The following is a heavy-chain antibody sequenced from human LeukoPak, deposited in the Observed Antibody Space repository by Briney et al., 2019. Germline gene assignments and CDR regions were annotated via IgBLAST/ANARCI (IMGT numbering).Heavy chain of an antibody. J-gene: IGHJ3*02. CDR2: IYYSGST. CDR3: ARYTYYYDSSGYPAGAFDI. V-gene: IGHV4-59*01. D-gene: IGHD3-22*01. Sequence: PSETLSLTXTVSGGSISSYYWSWIRQPPGKGLEWIGYIYYSGSTNYNPSLKSRVTISVDTSKNQFSLKLSSVTAADTAVYYCARYTYYYDSSGYPAGAFDIWGQGTMVTVSS. CDR1: GGSISSYY.